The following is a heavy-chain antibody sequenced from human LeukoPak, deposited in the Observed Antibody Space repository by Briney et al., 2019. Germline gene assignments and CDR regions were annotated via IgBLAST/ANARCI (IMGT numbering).Heavy chain of an antibody. J-gene: IGHJ4*02. CDR3: ARAPYVWGSYRYG. D-gene: IGHD3-16*02. CDR2: ISSSSSYI. CDR1: GFTFSSYS. Sequence: KPGGSLRLSCAASGFTFSSYSINWVRQAPGKGLEWVSSISSSSSYIYYADSVKGRFTISRDNAKNSLYLQMNSLRAEDTAVYYCARAPYVWGSYRYGWGQGTLVTVSS. V-gene: IGHV3-21*01.